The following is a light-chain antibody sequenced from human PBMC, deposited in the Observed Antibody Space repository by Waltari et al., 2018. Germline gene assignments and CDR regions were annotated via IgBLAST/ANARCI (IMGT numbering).Light chain of an antibody. Sequence: EIVLTQSPATLSLSPGERATLSCRASQGVSSYLAWYQQKPGQAPRLLIYDASNSATGIPARFSGSGSGTDFTLTISSLEPEDFAVYYCQQRSNWPPTFGQGTKVEIK. CDR1: QGVSSY. V-gene: IGKV3-11*01. CDR3: QQRSNWPPT. CDR2: DAS. J-gene: IGKJ1*01.